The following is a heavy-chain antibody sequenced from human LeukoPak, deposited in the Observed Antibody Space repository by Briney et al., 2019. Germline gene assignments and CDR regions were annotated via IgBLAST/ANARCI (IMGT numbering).Heavy chain of an antibody. CDR2: IYRRGNT. D-gene: IGHD3-3*01. V-gene: IGHV4-30-2*01. CDR3: ARHRDFGVVTYFDY. CDR1: GGSINSSGYY. Sequence: SETLSLTCTVSGGSINSSGYYWSWIRQPPGKGLEWVGYIYRRGNTYYNPSLKSRVTISVDTSKNQFSLKLSSVTAADTAVYYCARHRDFGVVTYFDYWGQGTLVTVSS. J-gene: IGHJ4*02.